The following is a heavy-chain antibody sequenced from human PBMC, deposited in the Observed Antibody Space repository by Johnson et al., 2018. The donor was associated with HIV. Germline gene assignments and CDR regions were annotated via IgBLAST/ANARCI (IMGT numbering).Heavy chain of an antibody. CDR1: GFTYSSYG. CDR3: SRRGGWTFEESFDI. V-gene: IGHV3-33*05. J-gene: IGHJ3*02. CDR2: IQYDGSHK. Sequence: QMLLVESGGGVVQPGGSLRLSCAVSGFTYSSYGMHWVRQAPGKGLEWVAFIQYDGSHKYYASSVKGRFTISRDDTKNTLYLQLNSLRADDTAVYYCSRRGGWTFEESFDIWGHGPAVSVS. D-gene: IGHD3-10*01.